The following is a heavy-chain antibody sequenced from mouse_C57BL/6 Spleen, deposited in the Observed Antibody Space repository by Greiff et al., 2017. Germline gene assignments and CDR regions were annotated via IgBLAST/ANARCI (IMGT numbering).Heavy chain of an antibody. D-gene: IGHD1-1*01. J-gene: IGHJ1*03. V-gene: IGHV3-6*01. Sequence: EVKLVESGPGLVKPSQSLSLTCSVTGYSITSGYYWNWIRQFPGNNLEWMGYISYDGSNNYNPSLKNRISITRDTSKNQFFLKLHSVTTEDTATDFCARDSYYGSSWYFDVWGTGTTVTVSS. CDR1: GYSITSGYY. CDR3: ARDSYYGSSWYFDV. CDR2: ISYDGSN.